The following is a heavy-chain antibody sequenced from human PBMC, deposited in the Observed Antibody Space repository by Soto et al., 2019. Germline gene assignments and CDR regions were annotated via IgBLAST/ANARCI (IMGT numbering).Heavy chain of an antibody. V-gene: IGHV3-30-3*01. D-gene: IGHD6-19*01. J-gene: IGHJ4*02. Sequence: GGSLRLSCAASGFTFSSYAMHWVRQAPGKGLEWVAVISYDGSNKYYADSVKGRFTISRDNSKNTLYLQMNSLRAEDTAVYYCARDISIVVAGIVYWGQGTLVTVSS. CDR3: ARDISIVVAGIVY. CDR2: ISYDGSNK. CDR1: GFTFSSYA.